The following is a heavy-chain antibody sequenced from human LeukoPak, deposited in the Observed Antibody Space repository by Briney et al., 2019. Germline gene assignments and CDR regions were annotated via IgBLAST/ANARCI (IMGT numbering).Heavy chain of an antibody. CDR3: AKVRLAYCDGDCYWSTEDAFDI. D-gene: IGHD2-21*02. J-gene: IGHJ3*02. CDR1: GFTFSSYA. V-gene: IGHV3-23*01. CDR2: ISGSGGST. Sequence: GGSLRLSCAASGFTFSSYAMSWVRQAPGKGLEWVSAISGSGGSTYYADSVKGRFTISRDNSKITLYLQMNSLRAEDTAVYYCAKVRLAYCDGDCYWSTEDAFDIWGQGTMVTVSS.